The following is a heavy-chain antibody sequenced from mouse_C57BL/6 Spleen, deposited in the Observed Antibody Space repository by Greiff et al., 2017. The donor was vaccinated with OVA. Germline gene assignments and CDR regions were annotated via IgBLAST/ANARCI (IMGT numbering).Heavy chain of an antibody. V-gene: IGHV1-55*01. Sequence: QVQLQQSGAALVKPGASVKMSCKASGYTFTSYWITWVKQRPGQGLAWIGDIYPGSGSPNYHEKFKSTATLPVDTSSSTSYMQLSRLTSEDSAVYYCARWDYYGSSDGDYWGQGTTLTVSS. CDR2: IYPGSGSP. CDR3: ARWDYYGSSDGDY. J-gene: IGHJ2*01. CDR1: GYTFTSYW. D-gene: IGHD1-1*01.